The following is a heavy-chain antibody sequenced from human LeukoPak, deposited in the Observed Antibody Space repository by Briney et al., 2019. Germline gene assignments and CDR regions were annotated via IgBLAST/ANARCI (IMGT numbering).Heavy chain of an antibody. CDR1: GFTFSNYW. CDR2: IKYDGSET. Sequence: GGSLRLSCAASGFTFSNYWMNWVRQAPGKGLEWVANIKYDGSETYYMDSVTGRFTISRDNSKNMVFLHMNSLRVEDTAIYYCARDPDRSGFDFWGQGTLLTVSS. V-gene: IGHV3-7*01. J-gene: IGHJ4*02. CDR3: ARDPDRSGFDF. D-gene: IGHD1-14*01.